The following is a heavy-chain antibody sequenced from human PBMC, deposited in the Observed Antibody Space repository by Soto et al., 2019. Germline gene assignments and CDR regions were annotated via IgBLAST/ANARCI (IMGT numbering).Heavy chain of an antibody. D-gene: IGHD3-16*01. CDR1: DFSLSPYW. Sequence: GGSLRLSCAASDFSLSPYWMHWVRQVPGRGLEWVARLSSDGFGAAYADSVKGRFFISRDIARNTLSLQMNSLRADDTAVYYCARDLGGPDYWDRGTSVTVSS. CDR2: LSSDGFGA. CDR3: ARDLGGPDY. V-gene: IGHV3-74*03. J-gene: IGHJ4*02.